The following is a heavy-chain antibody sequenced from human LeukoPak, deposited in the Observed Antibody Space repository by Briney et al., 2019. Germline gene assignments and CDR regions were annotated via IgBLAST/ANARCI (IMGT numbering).Heavy chain of an antibody. CDR2: IIPLLGIE. J-gene: IGHJ4*02. CDR1: GGTFSSYA. CDR3: AREADGSAWLLGPH. D-gene: IGHD6-19*01. Sequence: SVKVSCKASGGTFSSYAISWVRQAPGQGLEWMGRIIPLLGIEKYAQKFQGRVTITADKSTSTAYRELSSLRSEDTAVYYCAREADGSAWLLGPHWGQGTLVTVSS. V-gene: IGHV1-69*04.